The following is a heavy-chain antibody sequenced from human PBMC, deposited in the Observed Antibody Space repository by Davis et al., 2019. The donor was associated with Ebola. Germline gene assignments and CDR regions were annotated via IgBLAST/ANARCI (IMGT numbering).Heavy chain of an antibody. Sequence: PGGSLRLSCTASGFTFGDYAMSWVRQAPGNGLEWVGFIRSKTSGGTTEYAASVKGRFTISRDDSKRTAYLQMNSLKIEDTAVYYCTRSYDSSGYYPGFFHHWGQGTLVTVSS. V-gene: IGHV3-49*04. CDR1: GFTFGDYA. CDR3: TRSYDSSGYYPGFFHH. J-gene: IGHJ1*01. CDR2: IRSKTSGGTT. D-gene: IGHD3-22*01.